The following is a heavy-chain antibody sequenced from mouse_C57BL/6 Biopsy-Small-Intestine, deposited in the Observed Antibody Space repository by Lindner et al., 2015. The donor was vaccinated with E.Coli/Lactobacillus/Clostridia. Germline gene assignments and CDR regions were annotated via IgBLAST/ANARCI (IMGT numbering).Heavy chain of an antibody. J-gene: IGHJ3*01. CDR3: AREGDYYSNSAWFAY. V-gene: IGHV1-54*01. Sequence: VQLQESGAELVRPGTSVKVSCKASGYAFTNYLIEWVKQRPGQGLEWIGVINPGSGGTNYNEKFKGKATLTADKSSSTAYMQLSSLTSEDSAVYFCAREGDYYSNSAWFAYWGQGTLVTVSA. D-gene: IGHD2-5*01. CDR2: INPGSGGT. CDR1: GYAFTNYL.